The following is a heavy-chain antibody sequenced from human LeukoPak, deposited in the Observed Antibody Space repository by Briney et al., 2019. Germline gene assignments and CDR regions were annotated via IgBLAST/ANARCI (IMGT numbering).Heavy chain of an antibody. CDR1: GYTFTSYG. CDR3: ARSIAARPDYYYYMDV. J-gene: IGHJ6*03. CDR2: IIPIFGTA. V-gene: IGHV1-69*13. D-gene: IGHD6-6*01. Sequence: ASVKVSCKASGYTFTSYGISWVRQAPGQGLEWMGGIIPIFGTANYAQKFQGRVTITADESTSTAYMELSSLRSEDTAVYYCARSIAARPDYYYYMDVWGKGTTVTVSS.